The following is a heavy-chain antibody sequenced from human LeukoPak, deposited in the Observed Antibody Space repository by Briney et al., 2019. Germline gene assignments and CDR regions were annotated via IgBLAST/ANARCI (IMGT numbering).Heavy chain of an antibody. V-gene: IGHV1-2*02. CDR1: GYTFTGYY. J-gene: IGHJ6*02. CDR2: INPNSGDT. D-gene: IGHD3-16*01. Sequence: ASVTVSCKASGYTFTGYYMHWVRQAPAQGLQWMGWINPNSGDTNYGQKCHGRVTITSDKSISTAYMELSRLRSDDTAVYYCARQPRGGYYYWYGMDVWGQGTTVTVSS. CDR3: ARQPRGGYYYWYGMDV.